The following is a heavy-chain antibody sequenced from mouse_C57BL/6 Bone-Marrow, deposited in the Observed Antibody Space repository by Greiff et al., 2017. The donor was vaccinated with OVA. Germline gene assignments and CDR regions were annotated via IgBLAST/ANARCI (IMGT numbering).Heavy chain of an antibody. Sequence: DVKLVESGPGLAKPSQTLSLTCSVTGYSITSDYWNWIRKFPGNKLEYMGYISYSGSSYYNPSLKSRISITRDTSKNQYYLQLNSVTTEDTATYYCARSYDYDSAWFAYWGQGTLVTVSA. V-gene: IGHV3-8*01. CDR2: ISYSGSS. CDR1: GYSITSDY. D-gene: IGHD2-4*01. CDR3: ARSYDYDSAWFAY. J-gene: IGHJ3*01.